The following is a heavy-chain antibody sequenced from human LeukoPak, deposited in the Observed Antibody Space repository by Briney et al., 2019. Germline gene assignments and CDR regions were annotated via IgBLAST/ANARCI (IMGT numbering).Heavy chain of an antibody. CDR1: GYTFTSCY. V-gene: IGHV1-46*01. Sequence: ASVKVSCKASGYTFTSCYMHWVRQAPGQGLEWMGIINPSGGSTSYAQKFQGRVTMTRDTSTSTVYMELSSLRSEDTAVYYCARETSRDTAMVTYRWFDPWGQGTLVTVSS. J-gene: IGHJ5*02. CDR3: ARETSRDTAMVTYRWFDP. CDR2: INPSGGST. D-gene: IGHD5-18*01.